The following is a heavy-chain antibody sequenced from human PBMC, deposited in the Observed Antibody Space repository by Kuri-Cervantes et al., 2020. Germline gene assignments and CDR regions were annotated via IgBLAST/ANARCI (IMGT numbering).Heavy chain of an antibody. D-gene: IGHD2-21*02. CDR3: ARDRCGGDCYSGVVDY. CDR2: IYYSGST. Sequence: SETLSLTCAVSGGSISSSSYYWGWIRQPPGKGLEWIGSIYYSGSTYYNPSLKSRVTISVDTSKNQFSLKLSSVTAADTAVYYCARDRCGGDCYSGVVDYWGQGTLVTVSS. V-gene: IGHV4-39*07. CDR1: GGSISSSSYY. J-gene: IGHJ4*02.